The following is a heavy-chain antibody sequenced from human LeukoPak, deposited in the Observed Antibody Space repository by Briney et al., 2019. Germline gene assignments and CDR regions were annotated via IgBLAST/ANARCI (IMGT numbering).Heavy chain of an antibody. CDR3: AKTGTPWYYFDY. Sequence: GGSLRLSCTASGFTFGDYAMSWVRQAPGKGLEWVSAISGSGGSTYYADSVKGRFTISRDNSKNTLYLQMNSLRAEDTAVYYCAKTGTPWYYFDYWGQGTLVTVSS. V-gene: IGHV3-23*01. CDR2: ISGSGGST. J-gene: IGHJ4*02. CDR1: GFTFGDYA. D-gene: IGHD6-13*01.